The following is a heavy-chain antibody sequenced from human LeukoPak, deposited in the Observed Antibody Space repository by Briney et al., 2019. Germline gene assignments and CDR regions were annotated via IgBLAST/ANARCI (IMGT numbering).Heavy chain of an antibody. CDR1: GCSFTSNY. CDR2: IYPRDGST. J-gene: IGHJ4*02. V-gene: IGHV1-46*01. CDR3: ARDQEAFDY. Sequence: ASVKVSCKASGCSFTSNYIHWVRQAPGQGLEWMGMIYPRDGSTSYAQKFQGRVTVTRDTSTSTVHMELSGLRSEDTAVYYCARDQEAFDYWGQGTLVTVSS.